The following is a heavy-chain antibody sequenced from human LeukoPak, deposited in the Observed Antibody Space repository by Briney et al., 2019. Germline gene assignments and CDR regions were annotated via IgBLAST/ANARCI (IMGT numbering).Heavy chain of an antibody. D-gene: IGHD5-12*01. V-gene: IGHV3-23*01. Sequence: GGSLRLSCAASRFTFSTYAMTWVRQAPGKGLEWVSAISGDGDRTYYADSMKGRFTISRDNSKNTLYLQMNSLTAEDTALYYCAKGSGGYSGYDFYFDYWGQGTLVTVSS. CDR1: RFTFSTYA. CDR3: AKGSGGYSGYDFYFDY. CDR2: ISGDGDRT. J-gene: IGHJ4*02.